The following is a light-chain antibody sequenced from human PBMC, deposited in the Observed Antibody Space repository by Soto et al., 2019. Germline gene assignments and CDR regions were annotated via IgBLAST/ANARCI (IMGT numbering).Light chain of an antibody. CDR2: GAS. V-gene: IGKV3-20*01. J-gene: IGKJ2*01. Sequence: EIVLTQSPGTLSLSPGERATLSCRASQSVSSSYLAWYQQTPGQAPRLLIYGASSRATGIPDRFSGSGFGTDFTLTISRLETEDFAGYYCQQYCSSPPFTFGQGTKLEIK. CDR1: QSVSSSY. CDR3: QQYCSSPPFT.